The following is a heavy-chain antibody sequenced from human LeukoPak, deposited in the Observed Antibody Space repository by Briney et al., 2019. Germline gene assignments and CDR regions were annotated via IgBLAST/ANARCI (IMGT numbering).Heavy chain of an antibody. D-gene: IGHD6-19*01. J-gene: IGHJ4*02. V-gene: IGHV4-39*01. Sequence: PSETLSLTCTVSGGSISSSSYYWGWIRQPPGKGLEWIGSIYYSGSTYYNPSLKSRVTISVDTSKNQFSLKLSSVTAADTALYYCARHLPYVQAVADPMDYWGQGTLVTVSS. CDR2: IYYSGST. CDR1: GGSISSSSYY. CDR3: ARHLPYVQAVADPMDY.